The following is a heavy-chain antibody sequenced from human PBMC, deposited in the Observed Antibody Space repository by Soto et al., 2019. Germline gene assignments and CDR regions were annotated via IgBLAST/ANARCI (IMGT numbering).Heavy chain of an antibody. Sequence: QVQLVESGGGVVQPGRSLRLSCAASGFTFSSYDMHWVRQAPGKGLEWVAVRSYDGSNRYYADSVRGRFTISRDNSKNPAALPINSPRREGPAVLFFARAWRRHYGMDVWGQGTTVTVSS. CDR3: ARAWRRHYGMDV. CDR2: RSYDGSNR. D-gene: IGHD3-3*01. CDR1: GFTFSSYD. V-gene: IGHV3-30*05. J-gene: IGHJ6*02.